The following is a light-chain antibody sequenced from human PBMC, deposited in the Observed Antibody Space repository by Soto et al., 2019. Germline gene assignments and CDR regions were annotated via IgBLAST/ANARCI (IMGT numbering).Light chain of an antibody. CDR3: QQYGPYLLT. Sequence: DIQMTQSPTSLSASVGDRVTITCQASQDITNHLNWYQQKPGKAPKLLIYEASNLETGVPSRFSGGGSVTDFTLTISSLQPEDFATYYCQQYGPYLLTFGPGTKVH. CDR2: EAS. CDR1: QDITNH. J-gene: IGKJ3*01. V-gene: IGKV1-33*01.